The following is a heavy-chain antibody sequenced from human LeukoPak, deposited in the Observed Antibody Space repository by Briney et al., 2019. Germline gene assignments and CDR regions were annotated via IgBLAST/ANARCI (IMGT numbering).Heavy chain of an antibody. J-gene: IGHJ4*02. CDR1: GDSINSLDL. Sequence: KPSGTLSLTCTVSGDSINSLDLWSWVRQPPGKGLEWIGEMYLSGTTHSNPSVKSRVTISIDKSKNQFFLNLSSVTAADTAVYYCAGLVGRYSSGLYYYYFDYWGQGTPVTVSS. CDR3: AGLVGRYSSGLYYYYFDY. D-gene: IGHD3-22*01. CDR2: MYLSGTT. V-gene: IGHV4-4*02.